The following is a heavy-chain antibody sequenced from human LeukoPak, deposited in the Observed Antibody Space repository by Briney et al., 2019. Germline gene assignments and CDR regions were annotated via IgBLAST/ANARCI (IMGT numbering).Heavy chain of an antibody. D-gene: IGHD6-6*01. J-gene: IGHJ4*02. CDR2: ISNSDTTL. V-gene: IGHV3-11*04. CDR3: ARGPTLIHLSSLDS. CDR1: GFNFIDFY. Sequence: GGSLRLSCAASGFNFIDFYMSWIRQAPEKGLEWVSYISNSDTTLYYADSLKGRFAISRDNNRNSLYLQMNSLRAEDTAIYYCARGPTLIHLSSLDSWGQGTLVTVSS.